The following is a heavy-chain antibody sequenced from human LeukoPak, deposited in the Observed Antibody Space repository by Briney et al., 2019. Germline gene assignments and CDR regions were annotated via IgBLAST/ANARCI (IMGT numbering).Heavy chain of an antibody. J-gene: IGHJ4*02. CDR1: AFIFSGHW. Sequence: GGSLRLSCEGSAFIFSGHWMNWVRQAPGKGLEWVAVISYDGSNKYYADSVKGRFTISRDNSKNTLYLQMNSLRAEDTAVYYCARELAAAAPPGFDYWGQGTLVTVSS. CDR2: ISYDGSNK. CDR3: ARELAAAAPPGFDY. D-gene: IGHD6-13*01. V-gene: IGHV3-30-3*01.